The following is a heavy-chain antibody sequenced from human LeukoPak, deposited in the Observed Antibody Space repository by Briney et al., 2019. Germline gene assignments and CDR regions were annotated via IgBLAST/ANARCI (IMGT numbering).Heavy chain of an antibody. J-gene: IGHJ6*02. CDR3: AGRYSYGPAYYYYYGMDV. Sequence: SEALSLTCTVSGGSISSGGYYWSWIRQRPGKGLEWIGYIYYSGSTYYNPSLKSRVTIPVDTSKNQFSLKLSSVTAADTAVYYCAGRYSYGPAYYYYYGMDVWGQGTTVTVSS. V-gene: IGHV4-31*03. CDR1: GGSISSGGYY. D-gene: IGHD5-18*01. CDR2: IYYSGST.